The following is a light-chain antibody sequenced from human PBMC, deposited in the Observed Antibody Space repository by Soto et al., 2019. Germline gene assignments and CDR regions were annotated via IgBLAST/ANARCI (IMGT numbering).Light chain of an antibody. CDR2: EVV. CDR1: KNDIVVYDF. CDR3: KSYAGSNTYV. V-gene: IGLV2-8*01. J-gene: IGLJ1*01. Sequence: QSLLTQAPSASGSPGQSVTISCTGTKNDIVVYDFVSWYQHHPGKAPRLIIYEVVQRPSGVPDRFSGSKSGNTASLTVSGLQAADEADYFCKSYAGSNTYVFGSGTKVTVL.